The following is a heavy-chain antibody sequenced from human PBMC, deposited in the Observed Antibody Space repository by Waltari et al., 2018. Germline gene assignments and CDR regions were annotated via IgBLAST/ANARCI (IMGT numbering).Heavy chain of an antibody. CDR1: GGSSTAYF. J-gene: IGHJ4*02. Sequence: QVQLQESGPGLVKPSETLSLTCSVAGGSSTAYFWNWIRQPPGKGLEWIGYIHHSGNTKCNPSLKSRLTMSADTSKSQFSLRLTSVTAADTAVYFCARWDSPGRYFGDWGQGAPVTVSS. CDR2: IHHSGNT. V-gene: IGHV4-59*08. CDR3: ARWDSPGRYFGD. D-gene: IGHD3-10*01.